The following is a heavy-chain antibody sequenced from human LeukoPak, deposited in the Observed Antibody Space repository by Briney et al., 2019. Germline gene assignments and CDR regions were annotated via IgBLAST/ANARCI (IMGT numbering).Heavy chain of an antibody. D-gene: IGHD3-3*01. Sequence: ASVKVSCKVSGYTLTELSMHWVRQAPGKGLEWMGGFDPEDGETIYAQKFQGRVTMTEDTSTDTAYMELSSLRSEDTAVYYCARDGDYNFWIGNYDYWGQGALVTASS. J-gene: IGHJ4*02. CDR3: ARDGDYNFWIGNYDY. V-gene: IGHV1-24*01. CDR1: GYTLTELS. CDR2: FDPEDGET.